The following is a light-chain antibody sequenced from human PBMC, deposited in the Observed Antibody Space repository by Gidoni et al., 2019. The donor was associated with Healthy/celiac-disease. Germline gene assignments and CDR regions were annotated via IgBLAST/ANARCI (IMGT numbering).Light chain of an antibody. J-gene: IGKJ5*01. CDR3: MQALQTPIT. Sequence: DIVMTQSPLSLPVTPGEPASISCRSSQSLLHSNGYNYLDWYLQKPGQSPTLLIYFGSNRASRGPERLRGSGLGTKFSMKISRGEAEDVGVYYCMQALQTPITFGQGTRLEIK. CDR2: FGS. V-gene: IGKV2-28*01. CDR1: QSLLHSNGYNY.